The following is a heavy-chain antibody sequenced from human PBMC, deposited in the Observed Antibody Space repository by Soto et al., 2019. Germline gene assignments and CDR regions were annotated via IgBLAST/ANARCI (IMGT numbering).Heavy chain of an antibody. D-gene: IGHD6-19*01. J-gene: IGHJ4*02. Sequence: QVQLVESGGGVVQPGRSLRLSCAASGFTFSNYGMHWVRQAPGKGLEWVAVIWYDGSNKYYADSVKGRFTISRDNSKNTLYLQMNSLRAEDTAVYYCAREGIAVAGTSPLNYFDYWGQGTLVTVSS. CDR3: AREGIAVAGTSPLNYFDY. CDR1: GFTFSNYG. CDR2: IWYDGSNK. V-gene: IGHV3-33*08.